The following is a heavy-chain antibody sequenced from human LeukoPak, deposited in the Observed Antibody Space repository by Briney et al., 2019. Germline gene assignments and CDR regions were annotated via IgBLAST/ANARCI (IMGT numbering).Heavy chain of an antibody. D-gene: IGHD6-19*01. CDR1: GYIFTSYG. CDR3: ARDLGGWYRPDAFDM. CDR2: ISTYNGNT. J-gene: IGHJ3*02. Sequence: ASVKVSCKASGYIFTSYGINWVRQAPGQGLEWMGWISTYNGNTNFAQKPQGRVTMTTDTSTRTAYMEVRSLRYEDTAVYYCARDLGGWYRPDAFDMWGQGTMVTVSS. V-gene: IGHV1-18*01.